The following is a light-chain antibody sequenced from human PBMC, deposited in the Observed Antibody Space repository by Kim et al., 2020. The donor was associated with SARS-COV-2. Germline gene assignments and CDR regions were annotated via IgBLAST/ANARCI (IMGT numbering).Light chain of an antibody. CDR3: QSYDDTEWV. J-gene: IGLJ3*02. V-gene: IGLV6-57*03. Sequence: GKTVTISCTRSSGSIASNYVQWFQQRPASAPSTVIYEDYHRPSGVPDRFSGSIDRSSNSASLIISGLKPEDEADYYCQSYDDTEWVLGGGTQLT. CDR1: SGSIASNY. CDR2: EDY.